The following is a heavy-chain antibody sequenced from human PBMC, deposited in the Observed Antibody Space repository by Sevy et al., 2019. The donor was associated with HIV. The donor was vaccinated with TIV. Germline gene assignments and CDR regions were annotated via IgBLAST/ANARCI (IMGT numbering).Heavy chain of an antibody. Sequence: GGSLRLSCTTSGFTFDDFAMSWFRQAPGKGLEWVAFITRNSYEAYGGTKEYAASVKGRFIISRDDSKSIAYLQMNSLKTEDTAVYYCTRGLATADTPEYYFDYWGQGTLVTVSS. V-gene: IGHV3-49*03. D-gene: IGHD5-12*01. CDR2: ITRNSYEAYGGTK. CDR1: GFTFDDFA. J-gene: IGHJ4*02. CDR3: TRGLATADTPEYYFDY.